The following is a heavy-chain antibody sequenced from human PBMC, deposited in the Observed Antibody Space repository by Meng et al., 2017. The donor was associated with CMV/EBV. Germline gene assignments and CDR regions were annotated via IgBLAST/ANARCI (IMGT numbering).Heavy chain of an antibody. Sequence: ASVKVSCKASGYTFTGYYMHWVRQAPGQGLEWMGWINPNSGGTNYAQKFQGRVTMTRDTSISTAYMELSRLRSDDTAVYYCARARADCSSTSCYLDWFDPWGQGTLVTVSS. CDR2: INPNSGGT. D-gene: IGHD2-2*01. V-gene: IGHV1-2*02. CDR1: GYTFTGYY. CDR3: ARARADCSSTSCYLDWFDP. J-gene: IGHJ5*02.